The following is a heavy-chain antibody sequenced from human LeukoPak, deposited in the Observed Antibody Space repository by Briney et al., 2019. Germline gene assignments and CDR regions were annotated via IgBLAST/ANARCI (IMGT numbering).Heavy chain of an antibody. V-gene: IGHV3-21*01. CDR2: ISSSSSYI. Sequence: GGSLRLSCAASGFTFSSYSMNLVRQAPRKGLEWVSSISSSSSYIYYADSVKGRFTISRDNAKNSLYLQMNSLRADDTALYYCARSRGDFWGQGTLVTVSS. CDR3: ARSRGDF. J-gene: IGHJ4*02. CDR1: GFTFSSYS.